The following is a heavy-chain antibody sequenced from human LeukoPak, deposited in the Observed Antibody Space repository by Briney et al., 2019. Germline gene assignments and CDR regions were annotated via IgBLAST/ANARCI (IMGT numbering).Heavy chain of an antibody. J-gene: IGHJ4*02. V-gene: IGHV3-72*01. CDR2: ARNKVNSYTS. Sequence: PGGSLRLSCAASGFTFSDHYMDWVRQAPGKGLEWVGRARNKVNSYTSEYAASVKGRFTISRDDSTNSLSLQMNSLKSEDTAVYYCVRVGYCSGGSCPPLDHWGQGTLVTVSS. D-gene: IGHD2-15*01. CDR3: VRVGYCSGGSCPPLDH. CDR1: GFTFSDHY.